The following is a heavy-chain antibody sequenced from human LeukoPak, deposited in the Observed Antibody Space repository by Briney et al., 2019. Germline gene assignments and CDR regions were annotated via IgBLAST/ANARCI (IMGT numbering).Heavy chain of an antibody. Sequence: GESLKISCKGSGYSFTSYWIGWVRQLPGKGLEWMGIIYPGDSDTRYSPSFQGQVTISADKSISTAYLQWSSLKASDTAMYYCARQGSSWSNWFDPWGQGTLVTVSS. D-gene: IGHD6-13*01. J-gene: IGHJ5*02. V-gene: IGHV5-51*01. CDR3: ARQGSSWSNWFDP. CDR1: GYSFTSYW. CDR2: IYPGDSDT.